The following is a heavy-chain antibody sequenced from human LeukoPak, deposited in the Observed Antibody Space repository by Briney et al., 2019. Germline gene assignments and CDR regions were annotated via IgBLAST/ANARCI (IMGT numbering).Heavy chain of an antibody. CDR2: VYPDDSDT. Sequence: GGSLKISCKDSGYSFTNYWIGWVRQMPGKGLEWMGIVYPDDSDTRYSPSFQGQVTISADKSISTAYLQWSSLKASDTAMYYCARHLSDSSGYYSPFDYWGQGTLVTVSS. CDR3: ARHLSDSSGYYSPFDY. V-gene: IGHV5-51*01. J-gene: IGHJ4*02. D-gene: IGHD3-22*01. CDR1: GYSFTNYW.